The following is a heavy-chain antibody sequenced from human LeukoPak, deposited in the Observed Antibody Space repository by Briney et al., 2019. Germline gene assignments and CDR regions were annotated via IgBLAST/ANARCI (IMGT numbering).Heavy chain of an antibody. J-gene: IGHJ6*03. Sequence: ASVKVSCKASGYTTNTFGITWVRQAPAQGLEWIGWISPYNAYTKYADRLQGRVTLTTDTSTTTSYMELRSLRSDDTALYFCANVAKGRYFYYYMDVWGKGTTVIVS. CDR3: ANVAKGRYFYYYMDV. CDR2: ISPYNAYT. CDR1: GYTTNTFG. V-gene: IGHV1-18*01. D-gene: IGHD2-15*01.